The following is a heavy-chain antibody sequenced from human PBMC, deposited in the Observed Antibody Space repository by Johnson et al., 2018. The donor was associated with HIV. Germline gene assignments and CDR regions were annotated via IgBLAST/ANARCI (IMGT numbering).Heavy chain of an antibody. CDR3: ALAVRLERGIAAFDI. CDR1: GFTFSSYW. CDR2: INRDGSST. J-gene: IGHJ3*02. V-gene: IGHV3-74*02. Sequence: VQLVESGGGLVQPGRSLRLSCAASGFTFSSYWMHWVRQAPGKGLVWVSRINRDGSSTSYADSVQGRVNISRDKSKNTMNLQMNSLRDEETAVYYCALAVRLERGIAAFDIWGQGTMVTVSS. D-gene: IGHD1-1*01.